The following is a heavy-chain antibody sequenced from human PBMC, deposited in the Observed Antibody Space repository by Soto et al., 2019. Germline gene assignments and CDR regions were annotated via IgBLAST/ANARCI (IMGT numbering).Heavy chain of an antibody. CDR1: GFTFSSYA. V-gene: IGHV3-23*01. Sequence: EVQLLESGGGLVQPGGSLRLSCAASGFTFSSYAMTWVRQAPGKGLEWVSAITRSGGDTNYVDSVKGRFTISRDNSKNTLYLQMNSLRVVDTAVYYCEKVGSYYKSYDHWYFDLWGRGTLVTVSS. CDR3: EKVGSYYKSYDHWYFDL. D-gene: IGHD3-16*01. J-gene: IGHJ2*01. CDR2: ITRSGGDT.